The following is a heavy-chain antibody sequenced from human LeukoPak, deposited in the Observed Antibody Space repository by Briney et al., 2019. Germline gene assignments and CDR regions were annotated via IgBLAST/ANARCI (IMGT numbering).Heavy chain of an antibody. Sequence: GGSLRLSCAVSGITLSNYGMSWVRQAPGKGLEWVAGISDSGGRTKYADSVKGRFTISRDNPKNTLYLQMNSLRAEDTAVYFCAKRGVVIRVILVGFHKEAYYFDSWGQGTLVTVSS. V-gene: IGHV3-23*01. CDR1: GITLSNYG. D-gene: IGHD3-10*01. J-gene: IGHJ4*02. CDR3: AKRGVVIRVILVGFHKEAYYFDS. CDR2: ISDSGGRT.